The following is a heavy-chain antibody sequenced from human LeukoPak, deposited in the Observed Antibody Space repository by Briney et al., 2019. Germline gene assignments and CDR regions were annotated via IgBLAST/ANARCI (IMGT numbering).Heavy chain of an antibody. CDR2: ISYDGSNK. V-gene: IGHV3-30*16. CDR3: ARGPGPIAGAKNPFDI. D-gene: IGHD1-26*01. Sequence: GGSLRLSCAASGFTFSAYAMHWVRQAPGKGLEWVAVISYDGSNKYYADSAKGRFTISGDKSKDTLYLQMNSLRPEDTAVYYCARGPGPIAGAKNPFDIWGQGTMVTVSS. J-gene: IGHJ3*02. CDR1: GFTFSAYA.